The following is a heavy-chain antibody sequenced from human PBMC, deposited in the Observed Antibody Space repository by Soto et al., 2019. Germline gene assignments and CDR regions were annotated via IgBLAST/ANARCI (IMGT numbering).Heavy chain of an antibody. CDR3: ARDPGEVSSYNYYYYYGMDV. J-gene: IGHJ6*02. CDR1: GGTFSSYA. V-gene: IGHV1-69*01. CDR2: IIPIFGTA. D-gene: IGHD3-3*01. Sequence: KVSCKASGGTFSSYAISWVRQAPGQGLEWMGGIIPIFGTANYAQKFQGRVTITADESTSTAYMELSSLRSEDTAVYYCARDPGEVSSYNYYYYYGMDVCGQGTTVTVSS.